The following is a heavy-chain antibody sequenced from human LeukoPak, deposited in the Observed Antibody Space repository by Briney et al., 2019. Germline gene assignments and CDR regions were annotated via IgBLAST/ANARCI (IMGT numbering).Heavy chain of an antibody. CDR3: AKDGVGYYDSSGYHPIFDY. CDR1: GFTFSSYS. D-gene: IGHD3-22*01. Sequence: PGGSLRLSCAASGFTFSSYSMNWVRQAPGKGLEWISYISGSSSTIYYSDSVKGRFTISRDNSKNTLYLQMNSLRAEDTAVYYCAKDGVGYYDSSGYHPIFDYWGQGTLVAVSS. CDR2: ISGSSSTI. J-gene: IGHJ4*02. V-gene: IGHV3-48*01.